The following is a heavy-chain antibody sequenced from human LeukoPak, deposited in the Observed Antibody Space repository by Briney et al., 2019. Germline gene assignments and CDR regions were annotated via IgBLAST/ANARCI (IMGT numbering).Heavy chain of an antibody. CDR1: GFTFSSFA. V-gene: IGHV3-23*01. CDR3: AKYVLMGPTRAFDS. D-gene: IGHD1-26*01. CDR2: IGIVSDT. Sequence: GGSLRLSCAASGFTFSSFAMSWVRQAPGKGLEWVSTIGIVSDTYYADSVKGRFTISRDNSKNTLYLQVNSLRAEDTAVYYCAKYVLMGPTRAFDSWGQGSLVTVSS. J-gene: IGHJ4*02.